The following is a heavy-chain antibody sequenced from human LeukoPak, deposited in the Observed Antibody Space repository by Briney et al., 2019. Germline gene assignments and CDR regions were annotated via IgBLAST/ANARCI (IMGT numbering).Heavy chain of an antibody. CDR3: AKDCGLAAALDY. CDR1: GFTFSSYG. CDR2: IWYDGSNK. D-gene: IGHD6-13*01. J-gene: IGHJ4*02. V-gene: IGHV3-30*02. Sequence: GGSLRLSCAASGFTFSSYGMHWVRQAPGKGLEWVAVIWYDGSNKYYADSVKGRFTISRDNSKNTLYLQMNSLRAEDTAVYYCAKDCGLAAALDYWGQGTLVTVSS.